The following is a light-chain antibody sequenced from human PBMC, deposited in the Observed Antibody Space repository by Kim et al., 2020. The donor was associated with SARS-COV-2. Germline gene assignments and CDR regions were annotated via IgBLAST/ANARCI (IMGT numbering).Light chain of an antibody. J-gene: IGLJ1*01. Sequence: PGRTARITCSGDALAKKYVNWYQQRPSQAPVLLIYKDTERPSGIPERFSGSISGTTVTLTISGVQAEDEGDYYCQSADNSGTLYVFGTGTKVTVL. CDR2: KDT. V-gene: IGLV3-25*03. CDR3: QSADNSGTLYV. CDR1: ALAKKY.